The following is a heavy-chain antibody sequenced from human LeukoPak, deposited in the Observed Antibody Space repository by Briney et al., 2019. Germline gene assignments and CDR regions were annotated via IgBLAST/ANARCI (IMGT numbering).Heavy chain of an antibody. V-gene: IGHV3-30-3*01. CDR1: GFSMNEHY. CDR3: ARARGPSYSSSWYNWFDP. D-gene: IGHD6-13*01. J-gene: IGHJ5*02. Sequence: GGSLRLSCAASGFSMNEHYMTWIRQAPGKGLEWVAVISYDGSNKYYADSVKGRFTISRDNSKNTLYLQMNSLRAEDTAVYYCARARGPSYSSSWYNWFDPWGQGTLVTVSS. CDR2: ISYDGSNK.